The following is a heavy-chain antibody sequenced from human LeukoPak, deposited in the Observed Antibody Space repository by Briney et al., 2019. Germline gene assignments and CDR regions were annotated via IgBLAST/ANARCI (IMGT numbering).Heavy chain of an antibody. V-gene: IGHV1-46*01. D-gene: IGHD2-21*02. CDR2: INPSGGST. J-gene: IGHJ2*01. Sequence: ASVKVSCKASGYTLTSYYMHWVRQAPGQGLEWMGIINPSGGSTSYAQKFQGRVTMTRDTSTSTVYMELSSLRSEDTAVYYCARGAYCGGDCYSQNAGYFDLWGRGTLVTVSS. CDR3: ARGAYCGGDCYSQNAGYFDL. CDR1: GYTLTSYY.